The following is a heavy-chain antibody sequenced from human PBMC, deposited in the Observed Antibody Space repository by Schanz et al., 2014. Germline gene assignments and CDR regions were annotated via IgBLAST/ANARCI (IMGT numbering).Heavy chain of an antibody. CDR2: IKEDGSVK. J-gene: IGHJ4*02. Sequence: EVQLVESGGGLVQPGGSLRLSCTASGFTFSDYWMSWVRQAPGKGLEWVANIKEDGSVKDYVDSVKGRFTISRDNAKNTLFLQMNSLRAEDTAVYYCARDHTTESYYSAGPPIDYWGQGTLLTVSS. V-gene: IGHV3-7*04. CDR1: GFTFSDYW. CDR3: ARDHTTESYYSAGPPIDY. D-gene: IGHD1-26*01.